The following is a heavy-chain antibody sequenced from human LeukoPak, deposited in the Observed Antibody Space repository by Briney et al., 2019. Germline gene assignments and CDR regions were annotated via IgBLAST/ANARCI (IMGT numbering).Heavy chain of an antibody. Sequence: SSETLSLTCTVSGGSISSSSYYWSWIRQPPGKGLEWIGFIHYSGSTYYNPSLKSRVIISVDTSKNQFSLKLSSVTAADTAVYYCARVSSGYYYVYDYWGQGTLVTVSS. V-gene: IGHV4-30-4*02. D-gene: IGHD3-22*01. CDR2: IHYSGST. J-gene: IGHJ4*02. CDR1: GGSISSSSYY. CDR3: ARVSSGYYYVYDY.